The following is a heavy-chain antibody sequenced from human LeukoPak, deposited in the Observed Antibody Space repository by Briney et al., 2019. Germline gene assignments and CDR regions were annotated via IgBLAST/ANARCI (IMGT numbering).Heavy chain of an antibody. CDR3: AKKYGVTVYGSGLNYFDY. CDR2: IGGSGSRT. J-gene: IGHJ4*02. D-gene: IGHD6-19*01. V-gene: IGHV3-23*01. CDR1: GFTFSSYA. Sequence: GGSLRLSCAASGFTFSSYAMSWVRQTPGKSLEWVSGIGGSGSRTYYADSVKGRFTISRDNSKNTLYLQMNSLRAEDTAICYCAKKYGVTVYGSGLNYFDYWGQGTLVTVSS.